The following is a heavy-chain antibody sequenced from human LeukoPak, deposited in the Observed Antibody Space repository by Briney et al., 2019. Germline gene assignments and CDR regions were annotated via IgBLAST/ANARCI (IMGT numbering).Heavy chain of an antibody. CDR3: AKDPLSYGSGTYYNY. CDR2: ISSSGSTI. D-gene: IGHD3-10*01. J-gene: IGHJ4*02. CDR1: GFTFSDYY. V-gene: IGHV3-11*01. Sequence: GGSLRLSCAASGFTFSDYYMSWIRQAPGKGLEWVSYISSSGSTIYYADSVKGRFTISRDNAKNSLYLQMNSLRAEDTAVYYCAKDPLSYGSGTYYNYWGQGTLVTVSS.